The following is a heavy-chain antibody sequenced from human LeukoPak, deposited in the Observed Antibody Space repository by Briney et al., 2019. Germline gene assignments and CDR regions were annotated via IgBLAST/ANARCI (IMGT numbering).Heavy chain of an antibody. CDR3: ARTGITVAPPFDY. Sequence: GGSLGLSCAASGFTFSNYNMHWVRQAPGKGLEWVSSISSSSSYIYYADSVKGRFTISRDNAKNSLYLQMTSLRAEDTAVYYCARTGITVAPPFDYWGQGTLVTVSS. D-gene: IGHD4-23*01. V-gene: IGHV3-21*01. CDR1: GFTFSNYN. CDR2: ISSSSSYI. J-gene: IGHJ4*02.